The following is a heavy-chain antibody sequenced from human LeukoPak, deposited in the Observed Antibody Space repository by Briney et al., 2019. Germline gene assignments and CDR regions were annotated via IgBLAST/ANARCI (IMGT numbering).Heavy chain of an antibody. CDR2: IYSDGSSP. V-gene: IGHV3-74*01. J-gene: IGHJ4*01. CDR1: GFTFLNFW. Sequence: GGSLRLACAAPGFTFLNFWMASVRRAPGKGLVWVSRIYSDGSSPGYADSVKGRFTISRDNAKNKLYLQMNSLRAEDTAVYYCARGGLVAGFDYWGHGGLVTVSS. CDR3: ARGGLVAGFDY. D-gene: IGHD6-19*01.